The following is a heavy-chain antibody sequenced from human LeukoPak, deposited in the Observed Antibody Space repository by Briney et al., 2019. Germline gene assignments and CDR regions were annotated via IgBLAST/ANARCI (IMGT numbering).Heavy chain of an antibody. CDR1: GFTFSSYW. CDR2: IKQDGSEK. Sequence: GGSLRLSCAASGFTFSSYWMSWVRQAPGKGLEWVANIKQDGSEKYYVDSVKGRFTISRDNAKNSLYLQMNSLRAEDTAVYYCAREILSIFWRVRGVLDYWGQGTLVTVSS. V-gene: IGHV3-7*01. CDR3: AREILSIFWRVRGVLDY. D-gene: IGHD3-10*01. J-gene: IGHJ4*02.